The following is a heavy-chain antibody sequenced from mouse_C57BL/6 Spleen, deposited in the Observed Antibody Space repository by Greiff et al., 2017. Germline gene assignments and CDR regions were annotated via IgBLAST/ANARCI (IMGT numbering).Heavy chain of an antibody. V-gene: IGHV1-52*01. Sequence: QVQLQQPGAELVRPGSSVKLSCKASVYTFTSYWMHWVKQRPIQGLEWIGNIDPSDSEPHSNQKFKDKATLTVDKSSSTAYMQLSSLTSEDYAVYYCAYGSSWFAYWGQGTLVTVSA. D-gene: IGHD1-1*02. J-gene: IGHJ3*01. CDR1: VYTFTSYW. CDR3: AYGSSWFAY. CDR2: IDPSDSEP.